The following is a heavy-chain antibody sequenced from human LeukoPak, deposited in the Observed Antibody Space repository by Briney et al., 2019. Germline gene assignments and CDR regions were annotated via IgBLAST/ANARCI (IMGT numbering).Heavy chain of an antibody. CDR2: IKQDGSEK. J-gene: IGHJ4*02. Sequence: GGSLRLSCAASGFTFSSYWMSWVRQAPGKGLEWVANIKQDGSEKYYVDSVKGRFTISRDNAKNSLYLQMNSLRAEDTAVYYCARESFQDIVVVVAQYYFDYWGQGTLVTVSS. CDR3: ARESFQDIVVVVAQYYFDY. D-gene: IGHD2-15*01. CDR1: GFTFSSYW. V-gene: IGHV3-7*01.